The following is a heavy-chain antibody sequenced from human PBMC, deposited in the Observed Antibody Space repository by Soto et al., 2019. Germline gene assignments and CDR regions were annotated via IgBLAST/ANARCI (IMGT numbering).Heavy chain of an antibody. CDR1: GGSINTVY. D-gene: IGHD3-10*02. J-gene: IGHJ3*01. CDR3: AREGSYCGDNCPHGIRLWSGDV. V-gene: IGHV4-4*07. CDR2: IFSSGST. Sequence: SGAPALTCTVAGGSINTVYWSWLRQPSGHRLEWIGRIFSSGSTSFNPSLESRVAMSVDTSKKHFSLNLSSMTAADMDVYYCAREGSYCGDNCPHGIRLWSGDVW.